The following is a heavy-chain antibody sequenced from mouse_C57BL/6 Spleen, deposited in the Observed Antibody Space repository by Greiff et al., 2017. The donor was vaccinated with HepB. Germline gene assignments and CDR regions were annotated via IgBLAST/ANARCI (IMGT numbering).Heavy chain of an antibody. Sequence: VQLQQPGAELVRPGSSVKLSCKASGYTFTSYWMDWVKQRPGQGLEWIGNIYPSDSETHYNQKFKDKATLTVDKSSSTAYMQLSSLTSEDSAVYYCARSPSTVVAPWGQGTTLTVSS. V-gene: IGHV1-61*01. D-gene: IGHD1-1*01. J-gene: IGHJ2*01. CDR3: ARSPSTVVAP. CDR1: GYTFTSYW. CDR2: IYPSDSET.